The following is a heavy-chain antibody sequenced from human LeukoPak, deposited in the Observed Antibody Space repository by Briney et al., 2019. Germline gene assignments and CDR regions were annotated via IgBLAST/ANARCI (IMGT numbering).Heavy chain of an antibody. CDR3: ARLSATMVRGVIPSPPDY. J-gene: IGHJ4*02. CDR2: IDPSDSYT. CDR1: GYSFTSYW. V-gene: IGHV5-10-1*01. D-gene: IGHD3-10*01. Sequence: GESLKISCKGSGYSFTSYWISWVRQMPGKGLEWMGRIDPSDSYTNYSPSFQGHVTISADKSISTAYLQWSSLKASDTAMYYCARLSATMVRGVIPSPPDYWGQGTLVTVSS.